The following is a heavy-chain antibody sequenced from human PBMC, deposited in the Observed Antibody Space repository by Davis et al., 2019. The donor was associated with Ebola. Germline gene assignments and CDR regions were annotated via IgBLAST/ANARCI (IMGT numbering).Heavy chain of an antibody. V-gene: IGHV3-72*01. CDR3: ARGCGSTNIHVCPYGMDV. D-gene: IGHD1-1*01. CDR2: IRKKINVLSA. CDR1: GFTFSDYY. Sequence: PGGSLRLSCVASGFTFSDYYMDWVRQAPGKGLAWVGRIRKKINVLSAEYAVSVKGRFSISRDDSKNSVYLQMNSLKTDDTAIYFCARGCGSTNIHVCPYGMDVWGQGTTVIVSS. J-gene: IGHJ6*02.